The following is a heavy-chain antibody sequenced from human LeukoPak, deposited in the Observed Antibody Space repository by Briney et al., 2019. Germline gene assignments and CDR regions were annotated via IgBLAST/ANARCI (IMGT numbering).Heavy chain of an antibody. CDR1: GFTFSSYE. CDR3: ARVEWIQLWFGVDY. D-gene: IGHD5-18*01. J-gene: IGHJ4*02. V-gene: IGHV3-48*03. Sequence: SGGALRLSCVASGFTFSSYEMNWVRQAPGKGLEWVSYISSSGSTIYYADSVKGRFTISRDNAKNSLYLQMNSLRAEDTAVYYCARVEWIQLWFGVDYWGQGTLVTVSS. CDR2: ISSSGSTI.